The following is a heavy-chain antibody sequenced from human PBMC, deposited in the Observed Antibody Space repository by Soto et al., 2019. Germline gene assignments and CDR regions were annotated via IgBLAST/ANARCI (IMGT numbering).Heavy chain of an antibody. CDR1: GFTFSSYA. J-gene: IGHJ4*02. CDR3: AKGRGYCSSTSYDVGSDY. V-gene: IGHV3-23*01. D-gene: IGHD2-2*01. Sequence: EVQLLESGGGLVQPGGSLRLSCAASGFTFSSYAMSWVRQAPGKGLEWVSAISGSGGSTYYADSVKGRFTISRDNSKNTLYLQMNSLRAEETAVYYCAKGRGYCSSTSYDVGSDYWGQGPLVTVSS. CDR2: ISGSGGST.